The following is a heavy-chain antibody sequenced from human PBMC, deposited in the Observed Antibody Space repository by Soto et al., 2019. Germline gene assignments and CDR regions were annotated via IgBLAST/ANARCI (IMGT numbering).Heavy chain of an antibody. CDR2: ISGSGDST. Sequence: GGSLRLSCAASGYTFSSYAMSWVRQAPGKGLEWVSVISGSGDSTYYADSVKGRFTISRDNSEDTLYLRMNSLGAEDTAVYSWARELGYCSGGNSYLEGAFDIWGQGTMVTVSS. V-gene: IGHV3-23*01. D-gene: IGHD2-15*01. CDR3: ARELGYCSGGNSYLEGAFDI. J-gene: IGHJ3*02. CDR1: GYTFSSYA.